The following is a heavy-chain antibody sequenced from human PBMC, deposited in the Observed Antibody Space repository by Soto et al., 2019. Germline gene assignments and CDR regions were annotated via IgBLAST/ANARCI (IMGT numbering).Heavy chain of an antibody. J-gene: IGHJ3*02. CDR2: ISYDGSNK. D-gene: IGHD5-18*01. CDR3: ARQSPLWDGAFDI. V-gene: IGHV3-30-3*01. Sequence: QVQLVESGGGVVQPGRSLRLSCAASGFTFSSYAMHWVRQAPGKGLEWVAVISYDGSNKYYADSVKGRFTISRDNSKNTLYLQMNSLRAEDTAVYYCARQSPLWDGAFDIWGQGKMGTVSS. CDR1: GFTFSSYA.